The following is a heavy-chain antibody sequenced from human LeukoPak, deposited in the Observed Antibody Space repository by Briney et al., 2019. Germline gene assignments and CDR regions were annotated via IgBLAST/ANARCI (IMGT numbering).Heavy chain of an antibody. CDR2: MDPDSGDT. J-gene: IGHJ6*03. CDR1: GYTFRSYI. V-gene: IGHV1-8*01. CDR3: ARDYYFYMDV. Sequence: ASVKVSCKASGYTFRSYIINWVRQATGQGPEWLGWMDPDSGDTGYAQKFQGRVTMTGNTSISTAYMELSSLRSEDTAVYYCARDYYFYMDVWGKGTTVTVSS.